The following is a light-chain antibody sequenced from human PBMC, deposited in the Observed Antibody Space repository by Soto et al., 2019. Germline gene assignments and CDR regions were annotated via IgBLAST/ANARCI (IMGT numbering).Light chain of an antibody. CDR2: EDD. CDR1: GGSIATNY. Sequence: NFMLTQPHSVSESPGKTVTISCTGSGGSIATNYVQWHQQRPGSAPTTVIYEDDKRPSGVPDRFSGSIDRSSNSASLIISGLKTEDEADYYCQSHDSTNVVFGRRTKLTVL. J-gene: IGLJ2*01. CDR3: QSHDSTNVV. V-gene: IGLV6-57*02.